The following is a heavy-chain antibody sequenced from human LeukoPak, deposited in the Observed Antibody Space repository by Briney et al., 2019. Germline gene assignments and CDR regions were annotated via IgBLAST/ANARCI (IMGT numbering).Heavy chain of an antibody. CDR3: AKVGPPYSSSSEFDY. J-gene: IGHJ4*02. V-gene: IGHV3-23*01. D-gene: IGHD6-6*01. CDR1: GFTFSSYG. CDR2: ISGSGGST. Sequence: TGGSLRLSCAAAGFTFSSYGMSWVRQAPGKGLEWVSAISGSGGSTYYADSVKGRFTISRDNSKNTLYLQMNSLRAEDTAVYYRAKVGPPYSSSSEFDYWGQGTLVTVSS.